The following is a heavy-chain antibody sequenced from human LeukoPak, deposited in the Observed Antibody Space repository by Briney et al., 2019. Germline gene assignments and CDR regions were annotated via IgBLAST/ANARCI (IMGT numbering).Heavy chain of an antibody. V-gene: IGHV6-1*01. J-gene: IGHJ5*02. D-gene: IGHD3-22*01. CDR3: ARNTYYYDSSGYLLLNWFDP. Sequence: SQTLSLTCAISGDSVSSNSAAWNWIRQSPSRVLEWLGRTYYRSKWYKDYAVSVKSRITINPDTSKNQFSLQLNSVTPEDAAVYYCARNTYYYDSSGYLLLNWFDPWGQGTLVTVSS. CDR1: GDSVSSNSAA. CDR2: TYYRSKWYK.